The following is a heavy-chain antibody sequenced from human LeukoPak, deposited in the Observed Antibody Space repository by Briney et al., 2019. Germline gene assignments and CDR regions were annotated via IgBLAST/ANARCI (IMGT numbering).Heavy chain of an antibody. Sequence: SGGSLRLSCAASGFTFSSYSMSWVRQAPGKGLECVSSISRSSNYIYYADSVKGRFTISRDNAKNSLYLQMNSLRAEDTAVYYCARDPSWFGELGVYWGQGTLVTVSS. CDR3: ARDPSWFGELGVY. V-gene: IGHV3-21*01. J-gene: IGHJ4*02. D-gene: IGHD3-10*01. CDR1: GFTFSSYS. CDR2: ISRSSNYI.